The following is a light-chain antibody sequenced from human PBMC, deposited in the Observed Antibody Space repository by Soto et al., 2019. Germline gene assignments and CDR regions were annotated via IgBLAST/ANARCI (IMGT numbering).Light chain of an antibody. CDR2: GVS. CDR3: CSYADSYTYV. V-gene: IGLV2-11*01. J-gene: IGLJ1*01. CDR1: SSDVGGYNY. Sequence: QSVLTQPRSVSGSPGQSVTISCTGTSSDVGGYNYVSWYQQHPGKAPKLLIYGVSERPSGVPDRFSGSKSGSTASLTISGLQAEDEADYYCCSYADSYTYVFGNGTKLTVL.